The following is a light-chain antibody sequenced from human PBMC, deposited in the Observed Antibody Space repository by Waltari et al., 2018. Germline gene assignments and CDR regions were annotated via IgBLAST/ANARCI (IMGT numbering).Light chain of an antibody. V-gene: IGKV4-1*01. CDR2: WAS. CDR1: QSVLYSSNNKNY. CDR3: QQYYTVPPHT. J-gene: IGKJ4*01. Sequence: DIVMTQSPDSLAVSLGARAPINCKSSQSVLYSSNNKNYLAWYQQKPGQPPKLLIYWASTRESGVPDRFSGSGSGTDFTLTISSLQAEDVAVYYCQQYYTVPPHTFGGGTKVEIK.